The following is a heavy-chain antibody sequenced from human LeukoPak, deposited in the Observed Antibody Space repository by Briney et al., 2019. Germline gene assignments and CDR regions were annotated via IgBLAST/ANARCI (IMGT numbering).Heavy chain of an antibody. CDR3: AKSDSVVVLPAAIAH. CDR1: GFTFDDYA. D-gene: IGHD2-2*01. Sequence: PGRSLRLSCAASGFTFDDYAMHWVRQAPGKGLEWVSGISWNSGSIGYADSVKGRFTISRDNARNSLYLQMNSLRAEDTAVYYCAKSDSVVVLPAAIAHWGQGTLITVSS. J-gene: IGHJ4*02. CDR2: ISWNSGSI. V-gene: IGHV3-9*01.